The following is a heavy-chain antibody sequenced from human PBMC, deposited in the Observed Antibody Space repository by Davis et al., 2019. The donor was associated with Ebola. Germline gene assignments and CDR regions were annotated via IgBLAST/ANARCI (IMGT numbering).Heavy chain of an antibody. CDR1: GFTFSDYW. CDR2: IEGDGIST. Sequence: PGGSLRLSCAASGFTFSDYWMHWVRQAPGKGLVWVSRIEGDGISTTYADSVKGRFTISRDNAKNTVYLQMNSLRVEDTAVYYCATGSGYYYTYWGQGTLVTVSS. D-gene: IGHD3-22*01. CDR3: ATGSGYYYTY. V-gene: IGHV3-74*01. J-gene: IGHJ4*02.